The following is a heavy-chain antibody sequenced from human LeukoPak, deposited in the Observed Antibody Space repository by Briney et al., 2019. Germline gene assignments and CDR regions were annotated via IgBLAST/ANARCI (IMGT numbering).Heavy chain of an antibody. CDR3: ARDVLIAAVGVIRLDAFDI. CDR1: GFTFSRYA. D-gene: IGHD6-13*01. J-gene: IGHJ3*02. Sequence: GGSLRLSCAASGFTFSRYAMNWVRQAPEKGLEWVSYISTGGDNTFYADSLKGRFTVSRDNAKNSLYLQMNSLRAEDTAVYYCARDVLIAAVGVIRLDAFDIWGQGTVVTVSS. CDR2: ISTGGDNT. V-gene: IGHV3-21*01.